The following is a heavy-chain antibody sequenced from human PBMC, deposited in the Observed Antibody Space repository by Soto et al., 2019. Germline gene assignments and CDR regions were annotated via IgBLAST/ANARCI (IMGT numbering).Heavy chain of an antibody. CDR1: GFTFTSSA. V-gene: IGHV1-58*01. D-gene: IGHD3-22*01. CDR2: IVVGSGNT. Sequence: SVKVSCKASGFTFTSSAVQWVRQARGQRLEWIGWIVVGSGNTNYAQKFQERVTITRDMSTSTAYMELSSLRSEDTAVYYCAAVSRIDYDSSGPYSHPGDAFDIWGQGTMVTVSS. CDR3: AAVSRIDYDSSGPYSHPGDAFDI. J-gene: IGHJ3*02.